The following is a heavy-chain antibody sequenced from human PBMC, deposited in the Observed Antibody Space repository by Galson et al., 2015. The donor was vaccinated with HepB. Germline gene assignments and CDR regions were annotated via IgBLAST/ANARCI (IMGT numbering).Heavy chain of an antibody. D-gene: IGHD6-19*01. V-gene: IGHV6-1*01. CDR1: GDSVSSHSAA. CDR2: TYYRSKWYN. J-gene: IGHJ2*01. CDR3: ARVARGCFDL. Sequence: CAISGDSVSSHSAAWNWIRQSPSRGLEWLGRTYYRSKWYNDYAESVKSRITINPDTSKNQFSLQLSSVTHEDTAVYYCARVARGCFDLWGRCTLGTVSS.